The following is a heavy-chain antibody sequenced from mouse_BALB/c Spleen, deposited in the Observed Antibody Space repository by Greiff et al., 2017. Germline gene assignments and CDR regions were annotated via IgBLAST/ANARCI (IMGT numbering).Heavy chain of an antibody. V-gene: IGHV2-9*02. J-gene: IGHJ4*01. Sequence: QVQLKQSGPGLVAPSQSLSITCTVSGFSLTSYGVHWVRQPPGKGLEWLGVIWAGGSTNYNSALMSRLSISKDNSKSQVFLKMNSLQTDDTAMYYCATMVTTFYYYAMDYWGQGTSVTVSS. CDR1: GFSLTSYG. D-gene: IGHD2-1*01. CDR2: IWAGGST. CDR3: ATMVTTFYYYAMDY.